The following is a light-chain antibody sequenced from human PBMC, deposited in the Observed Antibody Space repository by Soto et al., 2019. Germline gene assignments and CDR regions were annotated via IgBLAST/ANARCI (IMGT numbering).Light chain of an antibody. Sequence: QSVLTQPASVSGSPGQSITISCTGTSSDVGGYNFVSWYQQHPGKAPKLMIFEVSNRPSGVSYRFSGSKSGNTASLTISGLQAEDEADYYCNAYTTSSTYVFGTGTKGTVL. J-gene: IGLJ1*01. CDR3: NAYTTSSTYV. V-gene: IGLV2-14*01. CDR2: EVS. CDR1: SSDVGGYNF.